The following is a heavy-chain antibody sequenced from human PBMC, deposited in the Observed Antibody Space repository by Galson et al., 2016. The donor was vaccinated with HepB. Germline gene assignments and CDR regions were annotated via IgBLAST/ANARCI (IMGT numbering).Heavy chain of an antibody. D-gene: IGHD1-1*01. J-gene: IGHJ5*02. Sequence: PALVKPTQTLTLTCTFSDFSLFTSGVGVGWIRQPPGKALEWLALVYWDDDNRYSPSLKSRLTITKDTSKNQVVLTMTNMDPVDTATYYCAHSLGGNNWNWFDPWGQGILVTVSS. CDR3: AHSLGGNNWNWFDP. CDR1: DFSLFTSGVG. V-gene: IGHV2-5*02. CDR2: VYWDDDN.